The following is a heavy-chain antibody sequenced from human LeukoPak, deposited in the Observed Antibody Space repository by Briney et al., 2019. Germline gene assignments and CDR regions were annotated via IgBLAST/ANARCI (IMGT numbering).Heavy chain of an antibody. V-gene: IGHV3-66*01. CDR1: GFTVNNNH. CDR2: IYNHGGT. Sequence: GGSLRLSCVASGFTVNNNHMSWVRQAPGKGLEWVSIIYNHGGTYSADSVKGRFTISRDNSKNTLFLQMNSLRAEDTAVYYCVGYGGSSFWGQGTLVTVSS. J-gene: IGHJ4*02. D-gene: IGHD4-23*01. CDR3: VGYGGSSF.